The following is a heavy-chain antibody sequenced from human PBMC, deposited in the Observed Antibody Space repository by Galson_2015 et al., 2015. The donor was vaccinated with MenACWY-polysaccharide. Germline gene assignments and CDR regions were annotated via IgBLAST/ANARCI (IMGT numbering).Heavy chain of an antibody. V-gene: IGHV3-30*12. Sequence: SLRLSCAASGFTFRSYGMHWVRQAPGKGLEWLTLIYYDGSKKEYADSVKGRFTISRDNSKNTLYLQMDSLRAEDTAVYYCSRLQSKYMDVWGKGTTVTVSS. J-gene: IGHJ6*04. CDR3: SRLQSKYMDV. CDR2: IYYDGSKK. D-gene: IGHD4-11*01. CDR1: GFTFRSYG.